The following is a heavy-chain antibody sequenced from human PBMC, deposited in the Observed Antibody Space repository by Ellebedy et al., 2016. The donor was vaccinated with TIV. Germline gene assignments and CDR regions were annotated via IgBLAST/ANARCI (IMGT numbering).Heavy chain of an antibody. Sequence: GESLKISXAASGFTLSSYDIYWVRQVPGKGLQWVSVIGTEGDTYFSGSVKGRFTLSRENAKNSLFLEMTSLRAGDTAVYYCARGLYGFGEFHGMDVWGQGTTVTVSS. V-gene: IGHV3-13*04. CDR2: IGTEGDT. CDR1: GFTLSSYD. CDR3: ARGLYGFGEFHGMDV. J-gene: IGHJ6*02. D-gene: IGHD3-10*01.